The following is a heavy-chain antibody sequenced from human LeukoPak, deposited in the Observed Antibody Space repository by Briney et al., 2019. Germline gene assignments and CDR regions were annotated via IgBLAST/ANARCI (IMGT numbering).Heavy chain of an antibody. Sequence: ASVKVTCKASGYTFTSYGISWVRQAPGQGLEWMGWISAYNGNTNYAQKLQGRVTMTTDTSTSTAYMELRSLRSDDTAVYYCARDRLGFGDFDYWGQGTLVTVSS. D-gene: IGHD3-10*01. J-gene: IGHJ4*02. CDR1: GYTFTSYG. CDR2: ISAYNGNT. CDR3: ARDRLGFGDFDY. V-gene: IGHV1-18*04.